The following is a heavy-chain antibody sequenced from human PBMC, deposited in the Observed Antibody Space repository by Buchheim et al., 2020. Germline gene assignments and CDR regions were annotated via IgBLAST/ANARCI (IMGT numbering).Heavy chain of an antibody. CDR1: GFAFSRHP. CDR2: IKQDGTEK. CDR3: ASGRALDY. Sequence: EVQLLESGGGLVQPGGSLVISCVASGFAFSRHPMHWVRQAPGKGLEWVANIKQDGTEKYYVDSVKGRFTISRDNAKNSLYLQMNSLRAEDTAVYYCASGRALDYWGQGTL. V-gene: IGHV3-7*01. J-gene: IGHJ4*02.